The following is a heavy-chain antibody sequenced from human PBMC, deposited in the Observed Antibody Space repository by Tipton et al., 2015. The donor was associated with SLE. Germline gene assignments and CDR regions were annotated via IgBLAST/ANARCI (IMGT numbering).Heavy chain of an antibody. D-gene: IGHD6-13*01. CDR3: ARRGQQLGRSWFDP. J-gene: IGHJ5*02. CDR2: IYSSGST. V-gene: IGHV4-4*07. CDR1: NGSITNYF. Sequence: GLVKHSETLSLTCSVSNGSITNYFWNWIRQPAGKGLEWIGRIYSSGSTKYNPSLESRVTVSVDTSKNQFSLKLSSVTAADTAVYYCARRGQQLGRSWFDPWGQGTLVTVSS.